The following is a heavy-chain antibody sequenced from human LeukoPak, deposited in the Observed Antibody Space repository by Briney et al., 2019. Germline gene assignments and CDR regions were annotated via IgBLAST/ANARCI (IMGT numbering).Heavy chain of an antibody. D-gene: IGHD2-2*01. CDR3: ARLPKRRYRSSTSCYYDAFDI. V-gene: IGHV4-39*01. J-gene: IGHJ3*02. CDR1: GGSISSSSYY. CDR2: IYYSGST. Sequence: SETLSLTCTVSGGSISSSSYYWGWIRQPPGKGLEWIGSIYYSGSTYYNPSLKSRVTISVDTSKNQFSLKLSSVTAADTAVYYCARLPKRRYRSSTSCYYDAFDIWGQGTMVTVSS.